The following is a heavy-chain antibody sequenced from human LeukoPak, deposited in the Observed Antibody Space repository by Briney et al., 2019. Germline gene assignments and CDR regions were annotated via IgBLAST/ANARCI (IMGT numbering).Heavy chain of an antibody. Sequence: ASVKVSCKASGYTFTGYYMHWVRQAPGQGLEWIGWINPNSGGTNYAQKFQGRVTMTRDTSISTAYMELSRLRSDDTAVYYCEVWGSYRYTGGIFDYWGQGTLVTVSS. J-gene: IGHJ4*02. CDR1: GYTFTGYY. CDR2: INPNSGGT. CDR3: EVWGSYRYTGGIFDY. D-gene: IGHD3-16*02. V-gene: IGHV1-2*02.